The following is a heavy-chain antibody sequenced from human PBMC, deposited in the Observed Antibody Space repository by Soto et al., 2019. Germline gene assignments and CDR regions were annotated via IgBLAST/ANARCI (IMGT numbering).Heavy chain of an antibody. CDR1: GFTFTSYW. Sequence: EVQLVESGGGLVQPGGSLRLSCAASGFTFTSYWMHWVRQAPGKGLVWVSRINSDGSSTVYVDSVKGRFTISRDNAKNPLYLQMNSLRAAATAIYYCTRSIPGYSYADTWGQGTLVTVSS. V-gene: IGHV3-74*01. J-gene: IGHJ5*02. CDR2: INSDGSST. CDR3: TRSIPGYSYADT. D-gene: IGHD5-18*01.